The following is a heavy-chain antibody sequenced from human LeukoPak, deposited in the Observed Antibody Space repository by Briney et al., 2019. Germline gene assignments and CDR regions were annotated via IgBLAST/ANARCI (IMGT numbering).Heavy chain of an antibody. J-gene: IGHJ5*02. CDR3: ARHGADFWPFKKRGNWFDP. CDR2: IYYSGST. CDR1: GGSISSYY. Sequence: SETLSLTCTVSGGSISSYYWSWIRQPPGKGLEWIGYIYYSGSTNYNPSLKSRVTIPVDTSKNQFSLKLSSVTAADTAVYYCARHGADFWPFKKRGNWFDPWGQGTLVTVSS. D-gene: IGHD3-3*01. V-gene: IGHV4-59*08.